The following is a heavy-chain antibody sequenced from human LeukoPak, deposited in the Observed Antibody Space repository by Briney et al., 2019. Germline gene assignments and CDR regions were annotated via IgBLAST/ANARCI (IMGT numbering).Heavy chain of an antibody. CDR2: ISYSGST. CDR1: GDSIRSYF. CDR3: ARVRTGQWLVPGEHWFDP. D-gene: IGHD6-19*01. Sequence: SETLSLTCTVSGDSIRSYFWSWIRQPPGKGLEWIAYISYSGSTNYNPSLKSRVTISVDTSKNQFSLKLSSVTAADTAVYYCARVRTGQWLVPGEHWFDPWGQGTLVTVSS. V-gene: IGHV4-59*01. J-gene: IGHJ5*02.